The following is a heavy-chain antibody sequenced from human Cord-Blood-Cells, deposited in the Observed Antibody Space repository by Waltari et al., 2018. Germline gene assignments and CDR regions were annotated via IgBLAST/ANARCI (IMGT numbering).Heavy chain of an antibody. J-gene: IGHJ4*02. V-gene: IGHV3-30-3*01. CDR1: GFTFSSYA. CDR3: AGGSYFHY. Sequence: QVQLVESGGGVVQPGRSLRLSCAASGFTFSSYAMHWVRQAPGEGLEWVAVISYDGSNKYYADSVKGRFTISRDNSKNTLYLQMNSLRAEDTAVYYCAGGSYFHYWGQGTLVTVSS. D-gene: IGHD1-26*01. CDR2: ISYDGSNK.